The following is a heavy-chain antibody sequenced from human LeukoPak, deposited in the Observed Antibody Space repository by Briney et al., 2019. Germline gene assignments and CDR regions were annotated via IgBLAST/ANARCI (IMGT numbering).Heavy chain of an antibody. D-gene: IGHD1-26*01. Sequence: PSETLSLTXTVSGGSISSSNYYWGWIRQPPGKGLEWIGSIYYSGSTYYSPSLKSRVTISVDTSKNQFSLKLSSVTAADTAVYYCARIPIVGATHSFDYWGQGTLVTVSS. CDR2: IYYSGST. CDR3: ARIPIVGATHSFDY. J-gene: IGHJ4*02. CDR1: GGSISSSNYY. V-gene: IGHV4-39*01.